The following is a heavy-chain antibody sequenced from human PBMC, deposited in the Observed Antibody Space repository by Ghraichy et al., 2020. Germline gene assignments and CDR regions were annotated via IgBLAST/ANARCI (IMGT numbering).Heavy chain of an antibody. CDR2: IRYDGSNK. CDR1: GFTFRSYG. D-gene: IGHD1-26*01. CDR3: AKGEGSYSGSYYADY. J-gene: IGHJ4*02. V-gene: IGHV3-30*02. Sequence: GGSLRLSCAASGFTFRSYGMHWVRQAPGKGLEWVAFIRYDGSNKYYADSVKGRFTISRDNSKNTLYLQMNSLRAEDTAVYYCAKGEGSYSGSYYADYWGQGTLVTVSS.